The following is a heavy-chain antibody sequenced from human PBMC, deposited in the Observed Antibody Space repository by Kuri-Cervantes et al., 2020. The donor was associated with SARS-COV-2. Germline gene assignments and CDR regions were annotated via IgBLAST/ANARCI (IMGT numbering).Heavy chain of an antibody. CDR2: ISGSGSNT. D-gene: IGHD3/OR15-3a*01. Sequence: GGSLRLSCVGSGFTFGDYAMSWVRQSPGKGLEWASAISGSGSNTYYADSVKGRFIISRDNSKNTLYLQMDSLRADDTAVYFCARDKSYGFWREPFDYWGQGTPVTVSS. J-gene: IGHJ4*02. CDR3: ARDKSYGFWREPFDY. V-gene: IGHV3-23*01. CDR1: GFTFGDYA.